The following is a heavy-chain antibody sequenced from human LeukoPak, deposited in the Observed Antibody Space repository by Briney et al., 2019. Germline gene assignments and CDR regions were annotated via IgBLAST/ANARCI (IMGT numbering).Heavy chain of an antibody. CDR2: INPNSGGT. V-gene: IGHV1-2*02. J-gene: IGHJ3*02. Sequence: ASVKVSCKASGYTFTGYYMHWVRQAPGQGLEWMGWINPNSGGTDYAQKFQGRVTMTRDTSISTAYMELSRLGSDDTAVYYCARVYYYDSRRWSAFDIWGQGTMVTVSS. CDR1: GYTFTGYY. D-gene: IGHD3-22*01. CDR3: ARVYYYDSRRWSAFDI.